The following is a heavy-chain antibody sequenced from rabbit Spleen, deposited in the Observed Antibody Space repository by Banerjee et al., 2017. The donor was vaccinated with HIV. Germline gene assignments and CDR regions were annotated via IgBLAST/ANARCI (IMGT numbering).Heavy chain of an antibody. D-gene: IGHD8-1*01. CDR3: ARGYGGGSAAYMLTRLDL. Sequence: QSLEESGGGLVKPGASLTLTCKASGFSFNSGYDMCWVRQAPGKGLEWIACIGTGVGDTYYANWAKGRFTISKTSSTTVTLQVTSLTAADTATYSCARGYGGGSAAYMLTRLDLWGPGTLVTVS. J-gene: IGHJ3*01. V-gene: IGHV1S40*01. CDR1: GFSFNSGYD. CDR2: IGTGVGDT.